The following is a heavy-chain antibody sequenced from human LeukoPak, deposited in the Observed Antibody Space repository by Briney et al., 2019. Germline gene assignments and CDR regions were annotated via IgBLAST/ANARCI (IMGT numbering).Heavy chain of an antibody. Sequence: SETLSLTCTVSGGPISSYYWSWIRQPPGKGLEWIGYIYYSGSTNYNPSLKSRVTISVDTSKNQFSLKLSSVTAADTAVYYCAREGYSYGSSGPRPHGMDVWGKGTTVTVSS. D-gene: IGHD5-18*01. V-gene: IGHV4-59*01. J-gene: IGHJ6*04. CDR2: IYYSGST. CDR1: GGPISSYY. CDR3: AREGYSYGSSGPRPHGMDV.